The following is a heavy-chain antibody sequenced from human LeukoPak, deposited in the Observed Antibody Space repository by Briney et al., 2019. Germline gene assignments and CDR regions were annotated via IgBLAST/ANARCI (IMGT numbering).Heavy chain of an antibody. D-gene: IGHD2-8*02. Sequence: SETLSLTCTVSGGSISSSSYYWGWIRQPPGKGLEWMGSIYYSGSTYYNPSLKSRVTISVDTSKNQFSLKLSSVTATDTTVYYCARQGRRPGALTRSLDDAFDIWGQGTMVTVSS. CDR2: IYYSGST. J-gene: IGHJ3*02. CDR3: ARQGRRPGALTRSLDDAFDI. V-gene: IGHV4-39*01. CDR1: GGSISSSSYY.